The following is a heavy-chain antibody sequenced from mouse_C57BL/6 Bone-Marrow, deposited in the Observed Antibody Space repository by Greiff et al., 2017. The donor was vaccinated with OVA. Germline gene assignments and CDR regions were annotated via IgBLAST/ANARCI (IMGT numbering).Heavy chain of an antibody. V-gene: IGHV1-82*01. CDR2: IYPGDGDT. Sequence: QVQLQQSGPELVKPGASVQISCKASGYAFSSSWMNWVKQRPGKGLEWIGRIYPGDGDTNYNGKFKGKATLTADKSSSTAYMQLSSLTSEDSAVYFWARGGEPFYAMDYWGQGTSVTVSS. J-gene: IGHJ4*01. CDR1: GYAFSSSW. CDR3: ARGGEPFYAMDY.